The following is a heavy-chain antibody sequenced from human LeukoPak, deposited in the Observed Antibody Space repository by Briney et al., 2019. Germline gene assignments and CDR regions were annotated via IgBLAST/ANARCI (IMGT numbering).Heavy chain of an antibody. CDR1: GFTFSSYA. CDR2: IRSSGSTI. D-gene: IGHD6-19*01. CDR3: ARETGSGWYYFDY. V-gene: IGHV3-48*04. Sequence: GGSLRLSCAASGFTFSSYAMHWVRQAPGKGLEWVSYIRSSGSTIYYADSVKGRFNISRDNAKNSLYLQMNSLRAEDTAVYYCARETGSGWYYFDYWGQGTLVTVSS. J-gene: IGHJ4*02.